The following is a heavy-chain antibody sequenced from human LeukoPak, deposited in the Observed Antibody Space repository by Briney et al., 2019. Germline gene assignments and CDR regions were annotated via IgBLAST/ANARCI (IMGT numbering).Heavy chain of an antibody. CDR3: AKLVSNSGYDLTDGY. CDR1: GFTFSSYG. CDR2: ISYDGSNK. J-gene: IGHJ4*02. Sequence: GGSLRLSCAASGFTFSSYGMHWVRQAPGKGLEWVAVISYDGSNKYYADSVKGRFTISRDNSKNTLYLQMNSLRAEDTAVYYCAKLVSNSGYDLTDGYWGQGTLVTVSS. V-gene: IGHV3-30*18. D-gene: IGHD5-12*01.